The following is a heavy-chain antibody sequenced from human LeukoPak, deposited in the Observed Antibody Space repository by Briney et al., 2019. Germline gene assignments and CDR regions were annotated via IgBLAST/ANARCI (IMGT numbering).Heavy chain of an antibody. J-gene: IGHJ4*02. CDR2: IKQDGSEK. CDR1: GFTFSSYW. CDR3: ARNPWELLLYFDY. D-gene: IGHD1-26*01. Sequence: GGSLRLSCAASGFTFSSYWMSWVRQAPGKGLEWVANIKQDGSEKYYVDSVKGRFTISRDNAKNSLYLQMNSLRAEDTAAYYCARNPWELLLYFDYWGQGTLVTVSS. V-gene: IGHV3-7*01.